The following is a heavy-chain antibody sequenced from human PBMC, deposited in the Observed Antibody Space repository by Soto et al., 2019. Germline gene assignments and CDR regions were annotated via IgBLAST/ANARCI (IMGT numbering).Heavy chain of an antibody. CDR3: ARAITYYDFWSGYYDY. D-gene: IGHD3-3*01. Sequence: QVQLVESGGGVVQPGRSLRLSCVASGFTLSSYGMHWVRQAPGKGLEWAAVISYDGSNKYYGDSVKGRFTISRDNSRNTLFLQMNSLRVEDTAVYYCARAITYYDFWSGYYDYWGQGTLVTVSS. J-gene: IGHJ4*02. CDR1: GFTLSSYG. V-gene: IGHV3-30*03. CDR2: ISYDGSNK.